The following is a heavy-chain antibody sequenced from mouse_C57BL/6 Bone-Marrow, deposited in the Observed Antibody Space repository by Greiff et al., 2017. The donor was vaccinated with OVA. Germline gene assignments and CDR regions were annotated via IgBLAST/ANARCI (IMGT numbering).Heavy chain of an antibody. CDR2: IYPGDGDT. D-gene: IGHD1-1*01. V-gene: IGHV1-80*01. J-gene: IGHJ1*03. Sequence: QVQLEQSGAELVKPGASVKISCKASGYAFSSYWMNWVKQRPGKGLEWIGQIYPGDGDTNYNGKFKGKATLTADKSSSTAYMQLSSLTSEDSAVYVCAREGDYGSSWYFDVWGTGTTVTVSS. CDR3: AREGDYGSSWYFDV. CDR1: GYAFSSYW.